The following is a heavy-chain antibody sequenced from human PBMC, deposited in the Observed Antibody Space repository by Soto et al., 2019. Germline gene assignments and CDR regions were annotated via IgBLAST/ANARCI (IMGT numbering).Heavy chain of an antibody. V-gene: IGHV3-9*01. D-gene: IGHD1-26*01. J-gene: IGHJ4*02. Sequence: GGSLRLSCAASGFTFDDYAMHWVRQAPGKGLEWVSGISWNSGSIGYADSVKGRFTISRDNAKNSLYLQMNSLRAEDTALYYWAKDMGSLDEYYFDYWGQGTLVTVSS. CDR2: ISWNSGSI. CDR3: AKDMGSLDEYYFDY. CDR1: GFTFDDYA.